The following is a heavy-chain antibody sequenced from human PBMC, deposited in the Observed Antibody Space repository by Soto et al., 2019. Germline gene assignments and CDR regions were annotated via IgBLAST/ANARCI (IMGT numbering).Heavy chain of an antibody. J-gene: IGHJ1*01. CDR2: IYSGGTT. V-gene: IGHV3-53*01. D-gene: IGHD2-21*02. CDR3: AKEAYCCGDCLLQGYFQR. Sequence: PGGSLRLSCAASGFTVSSNYMSWVRQAPGKGLEWVSIIYSGGTTYYADSVKGRFTISRDSSKNTMYLQMSGLRAEDTAAYYCAKEAYCCGDCLLQGYFQRWGQGTLVTVSS. CDR1: GFTVSSNY.